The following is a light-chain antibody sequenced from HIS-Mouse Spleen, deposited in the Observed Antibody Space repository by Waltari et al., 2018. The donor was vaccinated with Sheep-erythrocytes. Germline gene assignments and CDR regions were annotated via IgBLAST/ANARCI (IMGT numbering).Light chain of an antibody. J-gene: IGLJ1*01. CDR2: DVS. CDR3: CSYAGSYNHV. CDR1: SRAVGGYNY. V-gene: IGLV2-11*01. Sequence: QSALTQPRSVSGSPGQSVTISCHGPSRAVGGYNYVSWYQQHPGKAPKLMIYDVSKRPSGVPDRFSGSKSGNTASLTISGLQAEDEADYYCCSYAGSYNHVFATGTKVTVL.